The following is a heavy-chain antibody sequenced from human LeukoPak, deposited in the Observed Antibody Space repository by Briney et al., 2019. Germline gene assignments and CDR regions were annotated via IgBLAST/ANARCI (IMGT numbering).Heavy chain of an antibody. CDR1: GGSISSYY. CDR3: ARVDTSGTGVPPGYYYYYGMDV. Sequence: PSETLSLTCTVSGGSISSYYWSWIRQPPGKGLEWIGYIYYSGSTNYNPSLKSRVTISVDTSKNQFSLKLSSVTAADTAVYYCARVDTSGTGVPPGYYYYYGMDVWGQGTTVTVSS. J-gene: IGHJ6*02. CDR2: IYYSGST. V-gene: IGHV4-59*01. D-gene: IGHD3-3*01.